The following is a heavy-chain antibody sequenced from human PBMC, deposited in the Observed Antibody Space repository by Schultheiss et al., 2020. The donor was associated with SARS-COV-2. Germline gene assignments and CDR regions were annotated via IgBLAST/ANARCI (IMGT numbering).Heavy chain of an antibody. D-gene: IGHD6-13*01. J-gene: IGHJ3*02. CDR3: ATIGYGSSTGLAAFDI. CDR2: IYYSGST. Sequence: SETLSLTCTVSGGSISSYYWGWIRQTPGKGLEWIASIYYSGSTYYNPSLKSRVTISVDTSKNQFSLKLSSVTAADTAVYYCATIGYGSSTGLAAFDIWGQGTMVTVSS. V-gene: IGHV4-39*01. CDR1: GGSISSYY.